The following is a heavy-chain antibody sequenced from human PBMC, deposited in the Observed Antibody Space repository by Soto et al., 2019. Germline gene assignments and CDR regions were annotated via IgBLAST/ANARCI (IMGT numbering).Heavy chain of an antibody. CDR2: INPSGGST. CDR3: ARDTINDY. CDR1: GYTFTSYY. D-gene: IGHD5-12*01. J-gene: IGHJ4*02. V-gene: IGHV1-46*01. Sequence: ASVKVSCKASGYTFTSYYMHWVRQAPGQGLEWMGIINPSGGSTSYAQKFQGRVTITRDTSASTAFMELSSLRSEDTAVYYCARDTINDYWGQGTLVTVS.